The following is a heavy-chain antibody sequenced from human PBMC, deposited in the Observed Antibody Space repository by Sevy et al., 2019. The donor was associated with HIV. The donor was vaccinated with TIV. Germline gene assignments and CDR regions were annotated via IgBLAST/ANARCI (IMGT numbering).Heavy chain of an antibody. J-gene: IGHJ4*02. CDR1: GYSISSDYY. CDR2: IYHSGYS. D-gene: IGHD6-19*01. Sequence: SETLSLTCAVSGYSISSDYYWGWIRQPPGKGLEWIGSIYHSGYSYYNPSLKGRVTISVDTSKNQFSLKLSSVTAADTAVYYCARAIGTQVAGLYYFDYWGQGTLVTVSS. V-gene: IGHV4-38-2*01. CDR3: ARAIGTQVAGLYYFDY.